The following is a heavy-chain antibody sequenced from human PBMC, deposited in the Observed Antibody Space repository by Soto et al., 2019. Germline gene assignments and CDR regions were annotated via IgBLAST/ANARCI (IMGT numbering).Heavy chain of an antibody. V-gene: IGHV4-61*01. Sequence: PSEPLCLPCTVSADSSSSYNCYWTWLRQPPVKRVALIGYIYSSVSTNYNPSLKSRVTISVDTSRNQFSLKLTSVTAADTPVYYCARDIRGYSRAFDYWGQGTLVTVSS. CDR1: ADSSSSYNCY. CDR2: IYSSVST. D-gene: IGHD5-18*01. CDR3: ARDIRGYSRAFDY. J-gene: IGHJ4*02.